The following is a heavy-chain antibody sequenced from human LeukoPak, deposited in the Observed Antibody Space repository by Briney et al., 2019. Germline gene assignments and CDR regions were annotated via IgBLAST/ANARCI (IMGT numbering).Heavy chain of an antibody. CDR2: LSSDGSG. CDR1: GFILSSSG. J-gene: IGHJ4*02. V-gene: IGHV3-30*18. CDR3: TKALMYNRSGDY. D-gene: IGHD1-14*01. Sequence: GGSLRLSCAASGFILSSSGMHWVRQAPGKGLEWVATLSSDGSGHYAESVRGRFSVSRDNSENAMYLQMNSLRPEDTAMYYCTKALMYNRSGDYWGQGTLVTVSS.